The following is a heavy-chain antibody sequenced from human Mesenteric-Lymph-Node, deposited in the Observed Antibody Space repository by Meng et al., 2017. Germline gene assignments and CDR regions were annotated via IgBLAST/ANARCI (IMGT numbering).Heavy chain of an antibody. V-gene: IGHV4-59*01. CDR2: IYYSGST. D-gene: IGHD6-13*01. CDR1: GGSISTYY. Sequence: SETLSLTCNISGGSISTYYWTWIRQTPGKGLEWIGDIYYSGSTNYNPSLESRVTISVDTSKNQFSLRLSSVTAADTAVYYCARMYRSSSYFDYWGQGTLVTVSS. J-gene: IGHJ4*02. CDR3: ARMYRSSSYFDY.